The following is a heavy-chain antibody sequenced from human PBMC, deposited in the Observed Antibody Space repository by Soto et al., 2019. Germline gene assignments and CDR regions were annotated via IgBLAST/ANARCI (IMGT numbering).Heavy chain of an antibody. Sequence: ASVKGSCKASGYTFTSYYMHWVRQAPGQGLEWMGIINPSGGSTSYAQKFQGRGTMTRDTSTSTVYMELGSLRSEDTAVYYCARDFERSLTGDHDYYYMDVWGKGTTVTVSS. V-gene: IGHV1-46*03. CDR3: ARDFERSLTGDHDYYYMDV. CDR1: GYTFTSYY. J-gene: IGHJ6*03. D-gene: IGHD7-27*01. CDR2: INPSGGST.